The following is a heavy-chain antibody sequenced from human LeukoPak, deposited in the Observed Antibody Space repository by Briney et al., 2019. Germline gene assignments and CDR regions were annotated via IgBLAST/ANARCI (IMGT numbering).Heavy chain of an antibody. V-gene: IGHV4-59*08. Sequence: SETLSLTCTVSGGSISSYYGSWIRQPRGEGLEGIGYIYYSGSTNYNPSLKSRVTISVDTSKTQFSLKLSSVTAADTAVYYCARHEGWLQAFDIWGQGTMVTVSS. CDR1: GGSISSYY. CDR3: ARHEGWLQAFDI. D-gene: IGHD5-24*01. J-gene: IGHJ3*02. CDR2: IYYSGST.